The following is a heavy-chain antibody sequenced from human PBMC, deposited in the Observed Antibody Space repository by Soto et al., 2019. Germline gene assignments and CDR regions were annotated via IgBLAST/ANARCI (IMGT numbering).Heavy chain of an antibody. CDR1: GGSFSGYY. J-gene: IGHJ6*03. CDR2: INHSGST. Sequence: SETLSLTCAVYGGSFSGYYWSWIRQPPGKGLEWIGEINHSGSTNYNPSLKSRVTISVDTSKNQFSLKLSSVTAADTAVYYCASRNYYYYKDVWGKGTTVTVSS. V-gene: IGHV4-34*01. CDR3: ASRNYYYYKDV.